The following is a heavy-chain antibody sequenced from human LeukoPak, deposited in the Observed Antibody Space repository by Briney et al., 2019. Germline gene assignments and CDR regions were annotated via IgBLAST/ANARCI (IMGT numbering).Heavy chain of an antibody. CDR3: ARSLRNAFDI. V-gene: IGHV3-48*01. J-gene: IGHJ3*02. CDR1: GFTFSSYS. D-gene: IGHD3-3*01. Sequence: PGGSLRLSCAASGFTFSSYSMNWVRQAPGKGLEWVPYIRSSSSTIYYADSVKGRFTISTDNANNSLYLQMNSLRAEDTAVYYCARSLRNAFDIWGQGTMVTVSS. CDR2: IRSSSSTI.